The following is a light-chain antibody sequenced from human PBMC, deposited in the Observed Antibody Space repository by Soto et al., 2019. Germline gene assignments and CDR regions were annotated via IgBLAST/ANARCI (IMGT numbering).Light chain of an antibody. V-gene: IGKV3-15*01. CDR3: EQYNNWSPVT. Sequence: EIVMTQSPATLSVSPGERATLSCRASQSVSSNLAWYQQKPGQAPRPLIYGASTRPTGIPARFSGSVSGPESPLTISGLQSEDFAVYYCEQYNNWSPVTCGQGTKLESK. J-gene: IGKJ2*01. CDR1: QSVSSN. CDR2: GAS.